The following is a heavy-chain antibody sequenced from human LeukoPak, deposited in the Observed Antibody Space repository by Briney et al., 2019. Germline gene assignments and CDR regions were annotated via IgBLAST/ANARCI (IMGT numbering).Heavy chain of an antibody. Sequence: GGSLRLSCAASGFPSSGYWMDWVRQAPGKEMEWVANINQDGSVQYYAASVRGRFTISRDNAKNSLHLQMNVLKVDDTAIYYCSRSLDYLGQGALVTVSS. J-gene: IGHJ4*02. V-gene: IGHV3-7*01. CDR2: INQDGSVQ. CDR1: GFPSSGYW. CDR3: SRSLDY.